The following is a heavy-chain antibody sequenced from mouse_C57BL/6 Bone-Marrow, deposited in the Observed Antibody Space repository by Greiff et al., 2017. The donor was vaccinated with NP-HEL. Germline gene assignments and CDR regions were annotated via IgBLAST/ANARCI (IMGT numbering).Heavy chain of an antibody. V-gene: IGHV6-3*01. CDR1: GFTFSNYW. D-gene: IGHD1-1*01. Sequence: EVKLVESGGGLVQPGGSMKLSCVASGFTFSNYWMNWVRQSPEKGLEWVAQIRLKSDNYATHYAESVKGRFTISRDDSKSSVYLQMNNLRAEDTGIYYCTGEGLLRDWYFDVWGTGTTVTVSS. CDR2: IRLKSDNYAT. CDR3: TGEGLLRDWYFDV. J-gene: IGHJ1*03.